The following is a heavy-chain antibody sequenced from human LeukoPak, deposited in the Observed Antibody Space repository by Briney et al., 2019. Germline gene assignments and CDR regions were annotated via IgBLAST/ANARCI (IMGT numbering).Heavy chain of an antibody. J-gene: IGHJ3*02. D-gene: IGHD2-15*01. CDR1: GFTVSSNY. Sequence: GGSLRLSCAASGFTVSSNYMSWVRQAPGKGLEWVSVIYSGGSTYYADSVKGRFTISRDNSKNTLYLQMNSLRAEDTAVYYCARGDCSGGSCYLNGDYDAFDIWGQGTMVTVSS. CDR2: IYSGGST. V-gene: IGHV3-53*01. CDR3: ARGDCSGGSCYLNGDYDAFDI.